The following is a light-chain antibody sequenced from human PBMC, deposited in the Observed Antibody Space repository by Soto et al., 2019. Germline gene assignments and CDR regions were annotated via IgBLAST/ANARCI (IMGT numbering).Light chain of an antibody. J-gene: IGLJ2*01. V-gene: IGLV1-51*01. CDR2: DND. CDR1: SSNIGNNY. CDR3: GTWDSSLSASRG. Sequence: QSVLTQPPSVSAAPGQKVTISCSGTSSNIGNNYVSWYQQVPGTAPKLLIYDNDKRPSGIPDRFSGSKSGASATLGITGLQTGDEADYYCGTWDSSLSASRGFGGGTKLTVL.